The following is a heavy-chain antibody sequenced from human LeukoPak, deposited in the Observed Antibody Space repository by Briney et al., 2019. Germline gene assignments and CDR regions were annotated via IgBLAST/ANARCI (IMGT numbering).Heavy chain of an antibody. CDR1: EFVFSDYY. D-gene: IGHD3-10*01. Sequence: GGSLRLSCAASEFVFSDYYMSWIRQAPGKGVGGVSYIIDSDSTIYYADSVKGRSTISRDNVKNSLYLQMNGLRAEDTAVYYCAREMEGDYGSGTFFDLWGQGNMVTVSS. CDR2: IIDSDSTI. V-gene: IGHV3-11*01. CDR3: AREMEGDYGSGTFFDL. J-gene: IGHJ4*02.